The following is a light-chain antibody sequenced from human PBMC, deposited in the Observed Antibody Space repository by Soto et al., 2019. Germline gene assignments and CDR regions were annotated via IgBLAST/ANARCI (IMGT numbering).Light chain of an antibody. CDR3: QQYNYWPIT. CDR2: GAS. J-gene: IGKJ5*01. V-gene: IGKV3-15*01. Sequence: EIVMTQSPATLSVSPGERATLSCRASQSVSSKLAWYQQKPGQAPRLLIYGASTRATGIPARFSGSGSETDFTLTVSSLRSEDSAVYYCQQYNYWPITFGQGTRLEIK. CDR1: QSVSSK.